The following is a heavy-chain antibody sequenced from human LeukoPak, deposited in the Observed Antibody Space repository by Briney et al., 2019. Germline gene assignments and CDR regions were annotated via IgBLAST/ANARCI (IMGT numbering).Heavy chain of an antibody. CDR1: GGSITIYY. CDR2: FYSRGTT. Sequence: PSETLSLTCSVSGGSITIYYWSWIRQPAGKGLEWIGRFYSRGTTYYNPPLRSRVSLSGDESKNQLSLKMYSVTAADTAVYYCVRDEGLTGYPDYWGQGTLVTVSS. V-gene: IGHV4-4*07. CDR3: VRDEGLTGYPDY. D-gene: IGHD3-9*01. J-gene: IGHJ4*02.